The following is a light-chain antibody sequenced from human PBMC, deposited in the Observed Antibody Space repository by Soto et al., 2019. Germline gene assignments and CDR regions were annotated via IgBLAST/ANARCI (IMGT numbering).Light chain of an antibody. CDR1: SSDVGGYNY. Sequence: QSVLTQPPYASGSPGQSVTISCIGTSSDVGGYNYVSWYQQHPGKAPKLMIYEVSKRPSGVPDRLSGSKSGNTASLTVSGLQAEDEADYYCSSYAASNNLGVFGGGTKVTVL. J-gene: IGLJ2*01. CDR3: SSYAASNNLGV. CDR2: EVS. V-gene: IGLV2-8*01.